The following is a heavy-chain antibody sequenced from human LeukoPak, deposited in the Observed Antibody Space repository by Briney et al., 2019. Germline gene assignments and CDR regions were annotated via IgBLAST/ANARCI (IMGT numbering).Heavy chain of an antibody. CDR2: ISGSGGNT. CDR3: AKDRSSGWPDAFDI. D-gene: IGHD6-19*01. J-gene: IGHJ3*02. V-gene: IGHV3-23*01. CDR1: GFTFSSYA. Sequence: GGTLRLSCAASGFTFSSYAMSWVRQAPGKGLEWVSTISGSGGNTYYADSVKGRFTISRDNSKNTLYVQMNGLRAEDTAIYYCAKDRSSGWPDAFDIWGQGTMVTVSS.